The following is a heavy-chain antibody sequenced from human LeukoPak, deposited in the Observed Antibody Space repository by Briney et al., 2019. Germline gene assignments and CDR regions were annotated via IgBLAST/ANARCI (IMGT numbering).Heavy chain of an antibody. V-gene: IGHV3-53*01. J-gene: IGHJ4*02. CDR1: GFTVSSNC. CDR3: ARDSSWYSFDY. CDR2: IYSGGST. D-gene: IGHD6-13*01. Sequence: PGGSLRLSCAASGFTVSSNCMSWVRQAPGKGLEWVSVIYSGGSTYYADSVKGRFTISRDNSKNTLYLQMNSLRAEDTAVYYCARDSSWYSFDYWGQGTLVTVSS.